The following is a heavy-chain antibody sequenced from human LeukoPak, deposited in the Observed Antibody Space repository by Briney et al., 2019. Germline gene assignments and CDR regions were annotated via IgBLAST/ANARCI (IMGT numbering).Heavy chain of an antibody. D-gene: IGHD2-21*02. V-gene: IGHV3-21*01. CDR1: GFTFSSYS. J-gene: IGHJ4*02. CDR3: ARDYGVTAIGSDYYFDY. Sequence: GGSLRLSCAASGFTFSSYSMNWVRQAPGKGLEWVSSISGSSSYIYYADSVKGRFTISRDNAKNSLYLQMNSLRAEDTAVYYCARDYGVTAIGSDYYFDYWGQGTLVTVSS. CDR2: ISGSSSYI.